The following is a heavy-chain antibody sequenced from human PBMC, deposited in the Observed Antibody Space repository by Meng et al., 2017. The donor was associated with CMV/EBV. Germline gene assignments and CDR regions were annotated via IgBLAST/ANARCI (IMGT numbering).Heavy chain of an antibody. J-gene: IGHJ4*02. D-gene: IGHD2-2*01. Sequence: GSLRLSCTVSGYSISSGYYWGWIRQPPGKGLEWIGRIYHSGSTYYNPSLKSRVTISVDTSKNQFSLKLSSVTAADTAVYYCAREWGGIVVVPAAMGIDYWGQGTLVTVSS. CDR2: IYHSGST. CDR1: GYSISSGYY. CDR3: AREWGGIVVVPAAMGIDY. V-gene: IGHV4-38-2*02.